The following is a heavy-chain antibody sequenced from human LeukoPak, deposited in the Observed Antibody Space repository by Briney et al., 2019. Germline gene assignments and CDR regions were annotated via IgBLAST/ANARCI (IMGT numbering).Heavy chain of an antibody. Sequence: ASVKVSCKASGYTFTDYYIHWVRQAPGQGLEWMGWINPNSGGTNYAQKFQDRVTMTRDTPINTAYMELSGLRSDDTAVFYCARVSSNWDTYFHYWGQGSLVTVSS. CDR3: ARVSSNWDTYFHY. V-gene: IGHV1-2*02. CDR2: INPNSGGT. D-gene: IGHD7-27*01. J-gene: IGHJ4*02. CDR1: GYTFTDYY.